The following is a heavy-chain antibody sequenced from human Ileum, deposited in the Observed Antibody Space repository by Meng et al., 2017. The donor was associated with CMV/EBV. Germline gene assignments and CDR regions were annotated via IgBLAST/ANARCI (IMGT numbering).Heavy chain of an antibody. D-gene: IGHD6-6*01. J-gene: IGHJ4*02. CDR3: ARGLRGQLAHIDY. V-gene: IGHV4-34*01. CDR2: INHSGST. Sequence: SETLSLTCAVYGGSFSGYYWSWIRQPPGKGLEWIGEINHSGSTNYNPSLKSRGTISVDTSKNQFSLKLSSVTAADTAVYYCARGLRGQLAHIDYWGQGTRVTVSS. CDR1: GGSFSGYY.